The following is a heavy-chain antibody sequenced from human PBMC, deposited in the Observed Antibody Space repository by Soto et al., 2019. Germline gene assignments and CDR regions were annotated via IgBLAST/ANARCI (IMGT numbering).Heavy chain of an antibody. J-gene: IGHJ4*02. V-gene: IGHV4-31*03. CDR3: ARGGDYGDSRFDY. Sequence: PSETLSLTCTVSGGSISSGGYYWSWIRQHPGKGLEWIGYIYYSGSTYYNPSLKSRVTISVDTSKNQFSLKLSSVTAADTAVYYCARGGDYGDSRFDYWGQGTLVTVSS. CDR1: GGSISSGGYY. CDR2: IYYSGST. D-gene: IGHD4-17*01.